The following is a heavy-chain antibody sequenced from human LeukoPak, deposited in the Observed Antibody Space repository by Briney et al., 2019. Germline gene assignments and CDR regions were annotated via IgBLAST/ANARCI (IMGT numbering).Heavy chain of an antibody. Sequence: PSETLSLTCAVYGGSFSGYYWSWIRQPPGKGLEWIGEINHSGSTNYNPSLKSRVTISVDTSKNQFSLKLSSVTAADTAVYYCARGPPYCSGGSCYYGAVDIWGQGTMVTVSS. CDR1: GGSFSGYY. CDR3: ARGPPYCSGGSCYYGAVDI. CDR2: INHSGST. V-gene: IGHV4-34*01. D-gene: IGHD2-15*01. J-gene: IGHJ3*02.